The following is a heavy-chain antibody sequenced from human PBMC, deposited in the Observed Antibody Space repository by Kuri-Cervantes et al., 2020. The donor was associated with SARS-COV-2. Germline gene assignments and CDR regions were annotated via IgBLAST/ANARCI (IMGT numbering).Heavy chain of an antibody. V-gene: IGHV3-21*01. CDR3: ARDRINDFDI. CDR2: ISSSSSYI. D-gene: IGHD2-15*01. J-gene: IGHJ3*02. CDR1: GFSFSTYA. Sequence: GGSLRLSCAASGFSFSTYAMHWVRQAPGKGLEWVSSISSSSSYIYYADSVKGRFTISRDNAKNSLYLQMNSPRAEDTAVYYCARDRINDFDIWGQGTMVTVSS.